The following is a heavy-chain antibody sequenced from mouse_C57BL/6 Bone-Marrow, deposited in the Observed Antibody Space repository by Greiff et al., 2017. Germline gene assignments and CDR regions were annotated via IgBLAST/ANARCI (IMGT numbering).Heavy chain of an antibody. CDR1: GYTFTSYG. J-gene: IGHJ3*01. CDR3: ARPRLCGFAY. Sequence: VQPQQSGAELARPGASVKLSCKASGYTFTSYGISWVKQRTGQGLEWIGEIYPRSGNTYYNEKFKGKATLTADKSSSTAYMELRSLTSEDSAVYYCARPRLCGFAYWGQGTLVTVSA. V-gene: IGHV1-81*01. CDR2: IYPRSGNT. D-gene: IGHD1-1*02.